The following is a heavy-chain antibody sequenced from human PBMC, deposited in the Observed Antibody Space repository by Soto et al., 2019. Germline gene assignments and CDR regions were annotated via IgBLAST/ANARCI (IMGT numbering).Heavy chain of an antibody. Sequence: SETLSLTCAVSGGSISSGGYSWSWIRQPPGKGLEWIGYIYHSGSTYYNPSLKSRVTISVDRSKHHFSLKLSSVTAADTAVYFCARVSIAEGFDPWGQGTLVTVSS. V-gene: IGHV4-30-2*01. CDR3: ARVSIAEGFDP. D-gene: IGHD6-13*01. CDR2: IYHSGST. CDR1: GGSISSGGYS. J-gene: IGHJ5*02.